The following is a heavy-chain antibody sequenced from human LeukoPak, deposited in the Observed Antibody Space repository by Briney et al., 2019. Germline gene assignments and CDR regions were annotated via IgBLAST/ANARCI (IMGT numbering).Heavy chain of an antibody. J-gene: IGHJ4*02. CDR1: GFTFSSYG. CDR2: ISGSGVST. V-gene: IGHV3-23*01. Sequence: GGSLRLSCAASGFTFSSYGMSWVRQAPGKGLEWVSGISGSGVSTFYANPVKGRFTISRDNSKNTLYLQMNTLRAEDTAVYYCVTSEDNWGQGTLVTVSP. CDR3: VTSEDN.